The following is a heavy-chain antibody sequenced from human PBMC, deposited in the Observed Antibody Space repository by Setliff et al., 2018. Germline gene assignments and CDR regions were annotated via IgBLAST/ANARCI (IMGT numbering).Heavy chain of an antibody. V-gene: IGHV4-4*07. CDR3: AREQWLDPPGYYYMDV. J-gene: IGHJ6*03. CDR1: GDSMSFSY. CDR2: IYIGGSA. Sequence: PSETLSPTCSVSGDSMSFSYWSWIRQPAGKGLEWIGHIYIGGSANYNPSLKSRVTMSIDTSKNQFSLKLNSVTAADMAVYYCAREQWLDPPGYYYMDVWAKGTTVTVSS. D-gene: IGHD6-19*01.